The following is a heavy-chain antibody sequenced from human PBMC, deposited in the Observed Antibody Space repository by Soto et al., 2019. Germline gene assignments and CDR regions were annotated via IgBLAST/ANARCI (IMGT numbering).Heavy chain of an antibody. V-gene: IGHV4-30-4*01. CDR1: GGSISSDDYY. CDR3: ARDRSNSPDYFDY. D-gene: IGHD1-1*01. CDR2: IYSSGST. J-gene: IGHJ4*02. Sequence: SETLSLTCTVSGGSISSDDYYWSWIRQPPGEGLEWIGYIYSSGSTSYNPSLKGRLTISIDTSKNQFSLTLTSVSAADTAVYYCARDRSNSPDYFDYWGQGALVTVS.